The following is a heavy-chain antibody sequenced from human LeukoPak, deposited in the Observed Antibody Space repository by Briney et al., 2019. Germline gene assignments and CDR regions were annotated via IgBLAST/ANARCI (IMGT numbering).Heavy chain of an antibody. CDR3: ARAAWLWDY. CDR2: IKQDGSEK. D-gene: IGHD3-22*01. CDR1: GFTFSDYW. J-gene: IGHJ4*02. Sequence: PGGSLRLSCAAAGFTFSDYWMSWVRQAPGKGLEWVANIKQDGSEKYYVDSVKGRFTISRDNAKNSLYLQMNSLRVEDTAVYYCARAAWLWDYWGQGTLVTVSS. V-gene: IGHV3-7*03.